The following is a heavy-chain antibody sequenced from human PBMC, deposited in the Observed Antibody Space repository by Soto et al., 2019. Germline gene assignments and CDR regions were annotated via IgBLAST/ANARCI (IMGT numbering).Heavy chain of an antibody. CDR1: GFTFSLYA. D-gene: IGHD2-21*02. CDR2: ISGSGERT. V-gene: IGHV3-23*01. CDR3: ANGDWCDDKYYGMEF. J-gene: IGHJ6*02. Sequence: EEQLLESGGGLVQPGGSLRLSCAASGFTFSLYAMSWARHTPGKGLEWVASISGSGERTYYADSVKGRFTISKDNSQNSVILQMKRLRAEDTAEYYCANGDWCDDKYYGMEFWGQGTSVTVSS.